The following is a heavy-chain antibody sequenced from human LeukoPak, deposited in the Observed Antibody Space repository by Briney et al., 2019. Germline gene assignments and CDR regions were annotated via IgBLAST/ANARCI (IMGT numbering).Heavy chain of an antibody. Sequence: PGGSLRLSCAASGFIFDRYGMTWVRQAPGEGLKWVSCISDSGSRTYYADSVKGRFTVSRDNSKNTVYVQMNSLRAEDTAIYYCAKQESSGSYPYYFDYWGQETLVTVSS. J-gene: IGHJ4*02. CDR2: ISDSGSRT. D-gene: IGHD3-22*01. CDR3: AKQESSGSYPYYFDY. CDR1: GFIFDRYG. V-gene: IGHV3-23*01.